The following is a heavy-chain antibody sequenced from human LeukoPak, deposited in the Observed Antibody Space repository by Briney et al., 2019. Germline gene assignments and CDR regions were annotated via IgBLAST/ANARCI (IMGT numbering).Heavy chain of an antibody. V-gene: IGHV3-64*04. J-gene: IGHJ4*02. CDR2: ITSNGDST. D-gene: IGHD5-12*01. CDR1: GFTFSSYA. CDR3: ARSSASIVATNFDY. Sequence: GGSLRLSCAASGFTFSSYAMHWVRQAPGKGLEYVSSITSNGDSTYYADSVKGRFTISRDNSKNTLYLQMNSLRAEDTAVYYCARSSASIVATNFDYWGQGTLVTVSS.